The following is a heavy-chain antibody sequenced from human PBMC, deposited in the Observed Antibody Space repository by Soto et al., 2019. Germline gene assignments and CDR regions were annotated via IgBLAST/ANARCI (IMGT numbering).Heavy chain of an antibody. V-gene: IGHV4-59*01. Sequence: SETLSLTCTVSGGSISSYYWSWIRQPPGKRLEWIGYIYYSGSTNYNPSLKSRVTISVDTSKNQFSLKLSSVTAADTAVYYCARLAYYYYMDVWGKGTTVTVSS. CDR3: ARLAYYYYMDV. D-gene: IGHD3-3*02. CDR2: IYYSGST. J-gene: IGHJ6*03. CDR1: GGSISSYY.